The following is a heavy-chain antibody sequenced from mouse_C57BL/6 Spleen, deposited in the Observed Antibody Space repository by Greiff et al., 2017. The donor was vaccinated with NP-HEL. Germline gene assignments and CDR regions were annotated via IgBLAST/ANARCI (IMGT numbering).Heavy chain of an antibody. CDR2: IRNKANGYTT. CDR3: ARLFSSGRVFDY. V-gene: IGHV7-3*01. CDR1: GFTFTDYY. D-gene: IGHD1-1*01. Sequence: EVNVVESGGGLVQPGGSLSLSCAASGFTFTDYYMSWVRQPPGKALEWLGFIRNKANGYTTEYSASVKGRFTISRDNSQSILYLQMNALRAEDSATYYCARLFSSGRVFDYWGQGTTLTVSS. J-gene: IGHJ2*01.